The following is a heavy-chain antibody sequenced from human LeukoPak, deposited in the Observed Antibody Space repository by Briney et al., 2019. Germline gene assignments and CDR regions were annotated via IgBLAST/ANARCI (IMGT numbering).Heavy chain of an antibody. Sequence: PGGSLRLSCVASGFIFSSYSMNWVRQAPGKGLEWVAVISYDGSNKYYADSVKGRFTISRDNSKNTLYLQMNSLRAEDTAVYYCAKDLEYTRGSSGYYGRFDYWGQGTLVTVSS. CDR3: AKDLEYTRGSSGYYGRFDY. CDR1: GFIFSSYS. CDR2: ISYDGSNK. J-gene: IGHJ4*02. V-gene: IGHV3-30*18. D-gene: IGHD3-22*01.